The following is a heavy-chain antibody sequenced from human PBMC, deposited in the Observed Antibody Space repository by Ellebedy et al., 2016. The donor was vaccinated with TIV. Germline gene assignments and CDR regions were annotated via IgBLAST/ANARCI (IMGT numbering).Heavy chain of an antibody. CDR3: ARVAKDGMDV. CDR2: ISSSGSTI. J-gene: IGHJ6*02. CDR1: GFTFSSYE. D-gene: IGHD5-12*01. V-gene: IGHV3-48*03. Sequence: GGSLRLSCAASGFTFSSYEMNWVRQAPGKGLEWVSYISSSGSTIYYADSVKGRFTISRDNAKNSLYLQMNSLRAEDTAVYYCARVAKDGMDVWGQGTTVTVSS.